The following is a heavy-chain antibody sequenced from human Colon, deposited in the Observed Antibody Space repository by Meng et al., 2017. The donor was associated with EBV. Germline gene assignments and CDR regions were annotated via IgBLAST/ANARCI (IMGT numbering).Heavy chain of an antibody. J-gene: IGHJ4*02. CDR1: GGYLSSRNW. Sequence: QGQMQGSGPGLVTPSGTLSLTCAVSGGYLSSRNWWSWVRQPPGKGLEWIGEIYHSGSTNYNPSLKSRVTISVDESKNQFSLRLSSVTAADTAVYYCARVGAYCGGDCYHPRWGQGTLVTVSS. CDR3: ARVGAYCGGDCYHPR. D-gene: IGHD2-21*02. CDR2: IYHSGST. V-gene: IGHV4-4*02.